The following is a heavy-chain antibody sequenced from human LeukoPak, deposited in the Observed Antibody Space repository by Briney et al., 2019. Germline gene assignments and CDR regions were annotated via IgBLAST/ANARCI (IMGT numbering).Heavy chain of an antibody. Sequence: GASVKVSCKASGYTFTSYGIGWVRQAPGQGLEWMGWISAYNGNTNYAQKLQGRVTMTTDTSTSTAYMELRSLRSDDTAVYYCARDSVVVPAAILNYYYYGMDVWGQGTTVTVSS. CDR2: ISAYNGNT. CDR1: GYTFTSYG. J-gene: IGHJ6*02. CDR3: ARDSVVVPAAILNYYYYGMDV. V-gene: IGHV1-18*01. D-gene: IGHD2-2*02.